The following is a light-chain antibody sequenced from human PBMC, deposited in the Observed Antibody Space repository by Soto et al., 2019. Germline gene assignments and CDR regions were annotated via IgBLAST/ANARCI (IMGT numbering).Light chain of an antibody. V-gene: IGLV2-14*01. J-gene: IGLJ1*01. CDR3: CSYTTSSTLV. CDR2: EDI. Sequence: QSVLTQPASVSGSPGQSIAISCAGTSSVIGTYNHVSWYQQHPGKAPQLIIYEDINRPSGLSSRFSGSKSGNTASLTISGLQAEDEADYFCCSYTTSSTLVCGTGTKVTVL. CDR1: SSVIGTYNH.